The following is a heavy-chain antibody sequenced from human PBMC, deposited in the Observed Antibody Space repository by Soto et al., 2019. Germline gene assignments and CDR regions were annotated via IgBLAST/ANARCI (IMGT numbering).Heavy chain of an antibody. Sequence: GGSLRLSCAASGFTFSSYWMSWVRQAPGKGLEWVANIKQDGSEKYYVDSVKGRFTISRDNAKNSLYLQMISLRAEDTAVYCCAREGWDDAFDIWGQGTMVTVSS. J-gene: IGHJ3*02. V-gene: IGHV3-7*03. D-gene: IGHD6-19*01. CDR2: IKQDGSEK. CDR1: GFTFSSYW. CDR3: AREGWDDAFDI.